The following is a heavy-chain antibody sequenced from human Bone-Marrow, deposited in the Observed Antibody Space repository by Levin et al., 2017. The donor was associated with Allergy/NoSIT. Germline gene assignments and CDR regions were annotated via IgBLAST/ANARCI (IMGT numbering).Heavy chain of an antibody. J-gene: IGHJ5*02. CDR2: IQYSGST. D-gene: IGHD6-13*01. CDR1: GASISSSVNY. CDR3: ARDVNSISWFKT. Sequence: SETLSLTCTVSGASISSSVNYWGWIRRPPGKELEWIGSIQYSGSTYYNPSLKSQVTISMDTSKNQISLTLRSVTAADTAIYYCARDVNSISWFKTWGQGTLVTVSS. V-gene: IGHV4-39*02.